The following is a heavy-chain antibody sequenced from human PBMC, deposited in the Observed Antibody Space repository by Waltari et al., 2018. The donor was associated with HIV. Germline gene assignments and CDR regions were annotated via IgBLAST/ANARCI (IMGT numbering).Heavy chain of an antibody. J-gene: IGHJ4*02. CDR1: GSSLSDFS. CDR3: ARALTNGPGGY. CDR2: ISSRSSYI. Sequence: EVQLVESGGGLVNPGGSLRLSCAASGSSLSDFSMNWVRQAPGKGREWVSSISSRSSYIYYADSVKGRFTISRDNAKNSLFLQMNSLRADDTAVYYCARALTNGPGGYWGQGTLVTVSS. V-gene: IGHV3-21*01. D-gene: IGHD2-8*01.